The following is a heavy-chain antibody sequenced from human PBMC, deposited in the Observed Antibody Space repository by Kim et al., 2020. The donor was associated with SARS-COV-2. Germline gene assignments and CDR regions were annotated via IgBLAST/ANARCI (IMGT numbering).Heavy chain of an antibody. Sequence: SETLSLTCTVSGGSMSDYFWSWIRQPPGKGLEWIGYIYHSGTTNYNPSLKGRVTISVDTSENQFSLKLNSVTASDTAIYYCARETFPSSSFYFDFWGQGT. CDR1: GGSMSDYF. CDR3: ARETFPSSSFYFDF. D-gene: IGHD3-16*02. CDR2: IYHSGTT. J-gene: IGHJ4*02. V-gene: IGHV4-59*12.